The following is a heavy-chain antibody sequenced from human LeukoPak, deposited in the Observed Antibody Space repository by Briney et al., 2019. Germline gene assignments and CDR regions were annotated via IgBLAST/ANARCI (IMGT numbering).Heavy chain of an antibody. V-gene: IGHV4-61*02. D-gene: IGHD3-10*01. CDR2: IYTSGST. CDR1: GGSISSGSYY. Sequence: PSETLSLTCTVSGGSISSGSYYWSWIRQPAGKGLEWIGRIYTSGSTNYNPSLKSRVTISVDASKNQFSLKLNSVTAADTAVYYCARRGPSYNWFDPWGQGTLVTVSS. J-gene: IGHJ5*02. CDR3: ARRGPSYNWFDP.